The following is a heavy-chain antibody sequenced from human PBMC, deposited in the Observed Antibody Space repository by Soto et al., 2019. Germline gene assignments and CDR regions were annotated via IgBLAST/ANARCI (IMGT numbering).Heavy chain of an antibody. CDR2: ISYDGSNK. D-gene: IGHD1-26*01. CDR3: AKPFIVGARPVGG. V-gene: IGHV3-30*18. J-gene: IGHJ4*02. CDR1: GFTFSSYG. Sequence: QVQLVESGGGVVQPGRSLRLSCAASGFTFSSYGMHWVRQAPGKGLEWVAVISYDGSNKYYADSVKGRFTISRDNSKNTLYLQMNSLRAEDTAVYYCAKPFIVGARPVGGWGQGTLVTVSS.